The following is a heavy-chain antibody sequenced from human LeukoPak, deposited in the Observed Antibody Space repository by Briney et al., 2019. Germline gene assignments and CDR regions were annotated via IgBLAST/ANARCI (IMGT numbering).Heavy chain of an antibody. CDR2: INHSGST. V-gene: IGHV4-34*01. CDR1: GGSFSVYY. D-gene: IGHD1-7*01. J-gene: IGHJ6*02. CDR3: ARGRYNWNYGSYYYYYYGMDV. Sequence: PSETLSLTCAVYGGSFSVYYWSWIRQPPGKGLEWIGEINHSGSTNYNPSLKSRVTISVDTSKNQFSLKLSSVTAADTAVYYCARGRYNWNYGSYYYYYYGMDVWGQGTTVTVSS.